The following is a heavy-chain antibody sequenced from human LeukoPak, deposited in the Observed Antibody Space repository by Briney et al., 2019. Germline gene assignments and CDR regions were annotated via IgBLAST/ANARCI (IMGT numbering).Heavy chain of an antibody. J-gene: IGHJ4*02. Sequence: GGSLRLSCAASGFTFSTYSMNWVRQAPGKGLEWVSYISSSLSTIYYADSVKGRFTISRDNAKNSLYLQMNSLRAEDTAVYYCARDSLRPFDYWGQGTLVTVSS. V-gene: IGHV3-48*04. D-gene: IGHD3-16*01. CDR2: ISSSLSTI. CDR1: GFTFSTYS. CDR3: ARDSLRPFDY.